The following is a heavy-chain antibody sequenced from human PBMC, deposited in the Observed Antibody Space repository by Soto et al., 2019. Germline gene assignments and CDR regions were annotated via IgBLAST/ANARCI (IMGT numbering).Heavy chain of an antibody. D-gene: IGHD5-18*01. Sequence: PSETLSLTCAVYGGSFSGYYWSWIRQPPGKGLEWIGEINHSGSTNYNPSLKSRVTISVDTSKNQFSLKLSSVTAADTAVYYCARRRGYCYGPFDYWGQGTLVTVSS. CDR3: ARRRGYCYGPFDY. CDR2: INHSGST. CDR1: GGSFSGYY. V-gene: IGHV4-34*01. J-gene: IGHJ4*02.